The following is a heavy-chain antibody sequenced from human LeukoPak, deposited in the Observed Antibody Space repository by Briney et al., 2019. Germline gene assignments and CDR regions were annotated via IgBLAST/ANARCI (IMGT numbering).Heavy chain of an antibody. V-gene: IGHV4-59*01. J-gene: IGHJ6*03. Sequence: SETLSLTCTVSGGSISSYYWSWIRQPPGKGLEWIGYIYYSGSTNYNPSLKSRVTISVDTSKNQFSLKLSSVTAADTAVYYCARGITMIVVVMSYYTDVWGKGTTVTVSS. CDR2: IYYSGST. CDR3: ARGITMIVVVMSYYTDV. CDR1: GGSISSYY. D-gene: IGHD3-22*01.